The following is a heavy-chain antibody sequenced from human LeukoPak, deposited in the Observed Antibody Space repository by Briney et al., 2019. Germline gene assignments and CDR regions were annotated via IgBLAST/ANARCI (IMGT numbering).Heavy chain of an antibody. CDR2: TKPDGSAE. CDR3: TRDGGLHTNFDY. V-gene: IGHV3-7*01. Sequence: GGSLRLSCAASGFSFRNYWMGWVRQAPGKGLEWVANTKPDGSAEYYADSVRGRFTASRDNANNLLYLQMNRLRAEDTAVYYCTRDGGLHTNFDYWGQGTLLTVSS. CDR1: GFSFRNYW. J-gene: IGHJ4*02. D-gene: IGHD2-15*01.